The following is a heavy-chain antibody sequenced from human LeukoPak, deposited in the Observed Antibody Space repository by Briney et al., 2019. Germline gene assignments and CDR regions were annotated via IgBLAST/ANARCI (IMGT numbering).Heavy chain of an antibody. CDR3: ARVAYSSARN. Sequence: SETLSLTCSVSGGSISTYYWSWIRQPPGKGLEWIGYIYYSGSTNYNPSLKSRVTISLDTSKNQFYLKMSSVTAADTAVYYCARVAYSSARNWGQGTLVTVSS. CDR2: IYYSGST. CDR1: GGSISTYY. V-gene: IGHV4-59*01. J-gene: IGHJ4*02. D-gene: IGHD6-19*01.